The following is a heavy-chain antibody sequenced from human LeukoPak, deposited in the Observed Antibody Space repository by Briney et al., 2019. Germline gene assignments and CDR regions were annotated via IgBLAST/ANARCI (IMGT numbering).Heavy chain of an antibody. J-gene: IGHJ4*02. V-gene: IGHV6-1*01. CDR2: TYYRSKLYH. Sequence: SQTLSLTCAVSGDSFSSNGAAWNWISQSPSRGLEWLGRTYYRSKLYHDYEVCVKSRITINPDTSENQFSQQLNSVTPEDTAVYYCARDMFDRGLVTGGFDHWGQGTQVTVSS. CDR3: ARDMFDRGLVTGGFDH. CDR1: GDSFSSNGAA. D-gene: IGHD5-18*01.